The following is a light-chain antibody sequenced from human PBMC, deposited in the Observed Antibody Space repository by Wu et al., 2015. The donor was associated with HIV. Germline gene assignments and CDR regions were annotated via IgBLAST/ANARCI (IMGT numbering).Light chain of an antibody. J-gene: IGKJ4*01. V-gene: IGKV3-11*01. CDR3: QQYNSWPLT. CDR2: DAS. Sequence: EIVLTQSPATLSLSPGERATLSCRASQSVTSYLAWYQQRPGQAPRLLIKDASNRASGIPARFSDSRSGTEFTLTISSIQSEDFAVYYCQQYNSWPLTFGGGTKVEIK. CDR1: QSVTSY.